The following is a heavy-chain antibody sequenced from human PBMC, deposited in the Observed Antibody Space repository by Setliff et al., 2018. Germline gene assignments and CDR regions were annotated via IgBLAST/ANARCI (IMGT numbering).Heavy chain of an antibody. J-gene: IGHJ4*02. CDR1: GSTVTESS. CDR2: FDPEDGER. D-gene: IGHD3-10*01. V-gene: IGHV1-24*01. CDR3: ALGYYSQYRSYFDE. Sequence: ASVKVSCKVSGSTVTESSMHWVRQAPGKGLEWMGGFDPEDGERIYAQHFQGRLTMTEDTSTDTAYMELSSLRSEDTALYYCALGYYSQYRSYFDEWGPGTQVTVSS.